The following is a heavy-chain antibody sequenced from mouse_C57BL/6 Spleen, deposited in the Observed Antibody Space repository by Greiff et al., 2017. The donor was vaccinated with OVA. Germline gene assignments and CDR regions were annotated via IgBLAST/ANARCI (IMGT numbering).Heavy chain of an antibody. Sequence: QVQLQQSGAELVKPGASVKLSCKASGYTFTSYWMHWVKQRPGRGLEWIGRIAPNSGGTKYNEKFKSKATLTVDKPSSTAYMQLSSLTSEDSAVYYCARDYDYDAGFAYWGQGTLVTVSA. CDR2: IAPNSGGT. D-gene: IGHD2-4*01. V-gene: IGHV1-72*01. CDR1: GYTFTSYW. CDR3: ARDYDYDAGFAY. J-gene: IGHJ3*01.